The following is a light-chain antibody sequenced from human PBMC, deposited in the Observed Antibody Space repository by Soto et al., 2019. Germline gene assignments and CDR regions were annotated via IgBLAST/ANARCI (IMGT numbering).Light chain of an antibody. J-gene: IGLJ1*01. V-gene: IGLV2-23*01. Sequence: QSVLTQPASVSESPGQSITISCTGTSSDVGSYNLVSWYQQHPGKAPILVSYEGSKRPSGVSNRFSGSKSGNTASLTTSGLQAEDEADYYCCSYAGSSTFYVFGTGNKVTVL. CDR2: EGS. CDR1: SSDVGSYNL. CDR3: CSYAGSSTFYV.